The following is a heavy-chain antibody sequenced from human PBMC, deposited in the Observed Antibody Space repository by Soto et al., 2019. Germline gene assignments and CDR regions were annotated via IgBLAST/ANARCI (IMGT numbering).Heavy chain of an antibody. CDR2: IRQDGREE. CDR1: GFTFSSHW. D-gene: IGHD6-13*01. J-gene: IGHJ3*02. Sequence: EVQLVESGGGLVHPGGSLGLSCAASGFTFSSHWMSWVRQAPGKGLEWVANIRQDGREEQYLDSVKGRFTLSRDNAKNLLYLQMNGLRVEDTAVYYCAKSEGYSFDIRGQGTLVTVSS. V-gene: IGHV3-7*01. CDR3: AKSEGYSFDI.